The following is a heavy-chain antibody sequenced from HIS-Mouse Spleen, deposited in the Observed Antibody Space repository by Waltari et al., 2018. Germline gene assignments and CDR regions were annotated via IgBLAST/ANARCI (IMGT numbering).Heavy chain of an antibody. V-gene: IGHV2-70*15. CDR3: ARIAEGYTSGWYAFDY. Sequence: QVTLRESGPALVKPTQTLTLTCTFSGFSLSTIGMCVSWIRQPPGKALEWLARIDWDDDKYYSTSLKTRLTISRDTSKNQVVLTMTNMEPMDTATYYCARIAEGYTSGWYAFDYWGQGTLVTVSS. CDR2: IDWDDDK. D-gene: IGHD6-19*01. CDR1: GFSLSTIGMC. J-gene: IGHJ4*02.